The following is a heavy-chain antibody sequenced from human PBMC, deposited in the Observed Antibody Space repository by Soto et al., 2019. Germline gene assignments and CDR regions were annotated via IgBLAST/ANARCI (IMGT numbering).Heavy chain of an antibody. J-gene: IGHJ4*02. V-gene: IGHV3-33*06. D-gene: IGHD5-12*01. Sequence: QVQLVESGGGVVQPGRSLRLSCAASGFSLSSSVMHWVRQAPGKGLEWVAVFWKDGNTKYYADSVKGRFIISRDNSKNTLYLELNSLRPEDTALYYCAKGKRPPPPYSAYEPFASWGQGTLVSVSS. CDR2: FWKDGNTK. CDR3: AKGKRPPPPYSAYEPFAS. CDR1: GFSLSSSV.